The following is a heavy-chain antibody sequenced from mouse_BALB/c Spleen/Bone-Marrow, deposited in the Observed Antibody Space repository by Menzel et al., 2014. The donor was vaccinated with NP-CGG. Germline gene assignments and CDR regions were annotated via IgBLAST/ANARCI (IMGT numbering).Heavy chain of an antibody. Sequence: ESGPGILQPSQTLSLTCSFSGFSLSTYGIGVGWIRQPSGKGLEWLAHIWWNDNKYYNTALKSRLTISKDTSNNQVFLKIASLDAADTATYDCARILNYYFDYWGQGTTLTVSS. D-gene: IGHD1-3*01. CDR1: GFSLSTYGIG. J-gene: IGHJ2*01. V-gene: IGHV8-11*01. CDR2: IWWNDNK. CDR3: ARILNYYFDY.